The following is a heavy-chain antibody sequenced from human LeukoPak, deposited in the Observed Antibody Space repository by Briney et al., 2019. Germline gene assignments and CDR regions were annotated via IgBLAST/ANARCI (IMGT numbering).Heavy chain of an antibody. CDR2: IYYSGST. CDR1: GGSISSYY. J-gene: IGHJ6*02. D-gene: IGHD3-10*01. Sequence: SETLSLTCTVSGGSISSYYWSWIRQPPGKGLEWIGYIYYSGSTNYNPSLKSRVTISVDTSKNQFSLKLSSVTAADTAVHYCASQIGELGPHIGYYYYYGMDVWGQGTTVTVSS. CDR3: ASQIGELGPHIGYYYYYGMDV. V-gene: IGHV4-59*08.